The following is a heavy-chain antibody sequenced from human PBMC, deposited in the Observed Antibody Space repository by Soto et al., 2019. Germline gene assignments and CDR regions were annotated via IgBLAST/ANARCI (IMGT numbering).Heavy chain of an antibody. CDR3: AREYSSAGSYYYYMDV. Sequence: EVQLVESGGGLVKPGGSLRLSCAASGFTFSSYSMNWVRQAPGKGLEWVSSITSSSSDIYYADSMKGRFTISRDNAKNSLYLQMNSLSAEDTAVYYCAREYSSAGSYYYYMDVWGKGTKVTVSS. J-gene: IGHJ6*03. V-gene: IGHV3-21*01. CDR1: GFTFSSYS. D-gene: IGHD6-25*01. CDR2: ITSSSSDI.